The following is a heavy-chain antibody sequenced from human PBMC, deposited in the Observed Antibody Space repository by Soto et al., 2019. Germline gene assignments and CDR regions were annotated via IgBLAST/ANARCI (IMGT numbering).Heavy chain of an antibody. CDR3: ARDAFFLAVAATGYFQH. V-gene: IGHV1-3*01. Sequence: GASVKVSCKASGYTFTSYAMHWVRQAPGQRLEWMGWINAGNGNTKYSQKFQGRVTITRDTSASTAYMELSSLRSEDTAVYYCARDAFFLAVAATGYFQHWGQGTLVTVSS. CDR2: INAGNGNT. CDR1: GYTFTSYA. J-gene: IGHJ1*01. D-gene: IGHD6-19*01.